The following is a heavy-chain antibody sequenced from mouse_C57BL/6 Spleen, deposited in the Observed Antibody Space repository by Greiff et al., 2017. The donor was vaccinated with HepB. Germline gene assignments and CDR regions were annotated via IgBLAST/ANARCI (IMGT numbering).Heavy chain of an antibody. Sequence: QVQLQQSGPELVKPGASVKISCKASGYAFSSSWMNWVKQRPGKGLEWIGRIYPGDGDTNYNGKFKGKATLTADKSSSTAYMQLSSLTSEDSAVYFCARNYDEEGCAYWGQGTLVTVSA. V-gene: IGHV1-82*01. J-gene: IGHJ3*01. CDR2: IYPGDGDT. CDR1: GYAFSSSW. D-gene: IGHD2-4*01. CDR3: ARNYDEEGCAY.